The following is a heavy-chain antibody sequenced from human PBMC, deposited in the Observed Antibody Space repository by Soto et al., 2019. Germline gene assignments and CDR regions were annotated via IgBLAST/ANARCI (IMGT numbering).Heavy chain of an antibody. Sequence: PGESLKISCKGSGYSFTTYWISWVRQMPGKGLEWMGRIDPSDSYTNYSPSFQGHVTISADKSISTAYLQWSSLKASDTAMYYCARQEGSGLPSHSWRQGTLVTVSS. CDR2: IDPSDSYT. V-gene: IGHV5-10-1*01. D-gene: IGHD1-26*01. CDR3: ARQEGSGLPSHS. J-gene: IGHJ5*02. CDR1: GYSFTTYW.